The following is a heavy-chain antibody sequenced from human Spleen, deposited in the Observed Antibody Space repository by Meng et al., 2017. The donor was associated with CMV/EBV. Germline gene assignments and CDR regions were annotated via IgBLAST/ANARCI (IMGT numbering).Heavy chain of an antibody. Sequence: ESLKISCAASGFSFSRYDMNWVRQAPGKGLEWVASIGSTSSYSYHADSVKGRFTISRDNAKNSLFLQMNSLRAEDTAVYYCAREVGAAPFLDYWGQGTLVTVSS. J-gene: IGHJ4*02. V-gene: IGHV3-21*01. D-gene: IGHD2-15*01. CDR1: GFSFSRYD. CDR2: IGSTSSYS. CDR3: AREVGAAPFLDY.